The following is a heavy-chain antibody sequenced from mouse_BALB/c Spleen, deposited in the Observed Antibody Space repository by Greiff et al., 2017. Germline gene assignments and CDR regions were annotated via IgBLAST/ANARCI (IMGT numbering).Heavy chain of an antibody. CDR3: ARRWDEGAMDY. J-gene: IGHJ4*01. CDR1: GFNIKDTY. D-gene: IGHD4-1*01. CDR2: IVPANGNT. V-gene: IGHV14-3*02. Sequence: VQLQQSGAELVKPGASLKLSCTASGFNIKDTYMHWVKQRPEQGLEWIGRIVPANGNTKYDPNFQGKATITADTSSSTAYLQLSSLTSEDTAVYYSARRWDEGAMDYWGQGTSVTVSS.